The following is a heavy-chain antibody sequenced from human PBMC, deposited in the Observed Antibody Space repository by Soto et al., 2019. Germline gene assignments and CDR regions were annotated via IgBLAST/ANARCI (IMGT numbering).Heavy chain of an antibody. CDR3: AKDYYGSGDYYYNPAGAEYFHH. D-gene: IGHD3-22*01. Sequence: PGGSLRLSCAASRFTFSSYAMSWVRQAPGKGLEWVSAISSSGGSTYYADSVKGRFTISRDNSKNTLYLQMNSLRAEDTALYYCAKDYYGSGDYYYNPAGAEYFHHWGQGTLVTVSS. CDR2: ISSSGGST. CDR1: RFTFSSYA. J-gene: IGHJ1*01. V-gene: IGHV3-23*01.